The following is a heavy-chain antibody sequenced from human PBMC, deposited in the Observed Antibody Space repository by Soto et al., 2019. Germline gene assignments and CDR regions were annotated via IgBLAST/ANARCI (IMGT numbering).Heavy chain of an antibody. CDR1: GGTFSSYA. J-gene: IGHJ5*02. Sequence: QVQLVQSGAEVQKPGSSVKVSCKASGGTFSSYAISWVRQAPGQGLEWMGGIITIFGTANYAQKFQGRVTIAADESTSTADMELSSMRSEDTAVYYCARGISGSYSADWFDPWGQGTLVPVSS. CDR2: IITIFGTA. D-gene: IGHD1-26*01. CDR3: ARGISGSYSADWFDP. V-gene: IGHV1-69*01.